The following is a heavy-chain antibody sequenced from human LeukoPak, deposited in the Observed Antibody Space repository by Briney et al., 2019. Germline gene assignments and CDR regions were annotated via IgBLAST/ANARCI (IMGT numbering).Heavy chain of an antibody. J-gene: IGHJ4*02. CDR2: INPNSGGT. Sequence: ASVKVSCKASGYTFTDYYMHWVRQAPGQGLEWMGWINPNSGGTNSAQKFQGRVTMTRDTSISTGYMELSRLRSDDTAVYYCARGVSGYFYLFDCWGQGTLATVSS. CDR3: ARGVSGYFYLFDC. CDR1: GYTFTDYY. D-gene: IGHD3-22*01. V-gene: IGHV1-2*02.